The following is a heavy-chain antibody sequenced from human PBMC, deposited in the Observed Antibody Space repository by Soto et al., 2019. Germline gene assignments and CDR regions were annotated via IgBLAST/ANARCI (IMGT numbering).Heavy chain of an antibody. D-gene: IGHD3-10*01. CDR3: ASRFGELLNPYYFDY. J-gene: IGHJ4*02. CDR1: GGSISSGGYY. CDR2: IYYSGST. V-gene: IGHV4-31*03. Sequence: TSETLSLTCTVSGGSISSGGYYWSWIRQHPGKGLEWIGYIYYSGSTYYNPSLKSRVTISVDTSKNQFSLKLSSVTAADTAVYYCASRFGELLNPYYFDYWGQGTLVTVSS.